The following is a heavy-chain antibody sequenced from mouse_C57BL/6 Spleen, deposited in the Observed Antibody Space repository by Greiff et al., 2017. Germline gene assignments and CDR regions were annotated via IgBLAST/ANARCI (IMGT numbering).Heavy chain of an antibody. J-gene: IGHJ4*01. CDR2: FYPGSGSI. Sequence: QVQLQQSGAELVKPGASVKLSCKASGYTFTDYTIHWVKQRPGQGLEWIGWFYPGSGSINYNEKFKDKATLTADKSSSTAYMELSSMTSEDSAVYYCANHEDERAYYGHYWYAMDYWGQGTSVTVSS. V-gene: IGHV1-62-2*01. CDR3: ANHEDERAYYGHYWYAMDY. CDR1: GYTFTDYT. D-gene: IGHD2-1*01.